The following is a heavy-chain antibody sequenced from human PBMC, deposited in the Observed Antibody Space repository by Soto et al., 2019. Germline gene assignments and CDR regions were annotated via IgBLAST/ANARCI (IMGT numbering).Heavy chain of an antibody. V-gene: IGHV4-34*01. CDR2: FSDSGST. CDR1: GESFSGNY. Sequence: SETLSLTCAAYGESFSGNYWSWIRQPPGKGLEWIGEFSDSGSTNYNPSLKSRVTISEDMSKSQFSLKLSSVTAADTAVYYCARGNFYYGMDVWGQGTTVTVSS. J-gene: IGHJ6*02. CDR3: ARGNFYYGMDV.